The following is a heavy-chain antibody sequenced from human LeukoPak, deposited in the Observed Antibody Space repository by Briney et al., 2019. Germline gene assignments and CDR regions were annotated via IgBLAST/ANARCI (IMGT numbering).Heavy chain of an antibody. Sequence: PGGSLRLSCAASGFTLSSHWMSWVRQAPGKGLEWVANINQDESEKYYVDSVKGRFTISRDNAKNSLFLQMNSLRGEDTAIYFCARCNFGPRWCDWFDSWGQGTLVTVSS. CDR1: GFTLSSHW. CDR2: INQDESEK. D-gene: IGHD3/OR15-3a*01. CDR3: ARCNFGPRWCDWFDS. V-gene: IGHV3-7*01. J-gene: IGHJ5*01.